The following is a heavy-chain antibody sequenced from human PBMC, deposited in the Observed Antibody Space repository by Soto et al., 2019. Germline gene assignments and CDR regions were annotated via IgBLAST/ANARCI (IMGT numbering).Heavy chain of an antibody. CDR1: GGSISSGGYY. V-gene: IGHV4-31*03. D-gene: IGHD2-21*02. CDR3: ARGDLREVNYGMDV. J-gene: IGHJ6*02. CDR2: IYYSGST. Sequence: HVKLQESGPGLVKPSQTLSLTCTVSGGSISSGGYYWSWISQHQGKGLEWIGYIYYSGSTYYNPSLKSRVTRAVDTSKNQFSLKLSSVTAADTAVYYCARGDLREVNYGMDVWGQGTTVTVSS.